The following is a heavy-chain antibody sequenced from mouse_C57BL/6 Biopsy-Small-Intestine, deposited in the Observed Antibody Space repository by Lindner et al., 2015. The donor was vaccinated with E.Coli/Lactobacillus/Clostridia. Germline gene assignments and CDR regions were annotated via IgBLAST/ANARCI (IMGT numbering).Heavy chain of an antibody. V-gene: IGHV1-47*01. Sequence: VQLQESGAELVKPGASVKMSCKASGFTLTSYSIEWMKQNHGKSLEWIGNLHPYNDYTNYNEKFKAKATLTGEKSSGTVYLELSRLTSDDSAIYYCARVGPGDYFDYWGQGSTLTVSS. CDR1: GFTLTSYS. D-gene: IGHD4-1*01. CDR3: ARVGPGDYFDY. CDR2: LHPYNDYT. J-gene: IGHJ2*01.